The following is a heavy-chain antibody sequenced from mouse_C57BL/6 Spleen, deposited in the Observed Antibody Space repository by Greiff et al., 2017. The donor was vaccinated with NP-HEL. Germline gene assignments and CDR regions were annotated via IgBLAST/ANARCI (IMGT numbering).Heavy chain of an antibody. Sequence: QVQLQQSGPELVKPGASVKISCKASGYAFSSSWMNWVKQRPGKGLEWIGRIYPGDGDTNYNGKFKGKATLTADKSSSTAYMQLSSLTSEDSAVYFCARTSLYGSGGGFDYWGQGTTLTVSS. CDR3: ARTSLYGSGGGFDY. CDR2: IYPGDGDT. D-gene: IGHD1-1*01. CDR1: GYAFSSSW. V-gene: IGHV1-82*01. J-gene: IGHJ2*01.